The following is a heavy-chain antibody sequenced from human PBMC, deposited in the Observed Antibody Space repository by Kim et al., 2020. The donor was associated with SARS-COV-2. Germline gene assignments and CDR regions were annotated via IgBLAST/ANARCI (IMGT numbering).Heavy chain of an antibody. J-gene: IGHJ6*02. Sequence: TVYPGSGKGRFSISRDNSRNTVYLQMNCLRVDDTALYYCAKGARVFGIDVWGQGTTVTVSS. D-gene: IGHD6-13*01. CDR3: AKGARVFGIDV. V-gene: IGHV3-23*01. CDR2: T.